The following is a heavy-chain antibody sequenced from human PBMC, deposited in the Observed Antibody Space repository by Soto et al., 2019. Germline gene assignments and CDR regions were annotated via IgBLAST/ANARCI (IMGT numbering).Heavy chain of an antibody. CDR1: GFTFSSYG. V-gene: IGHV3-30*18. D-gene: IGHD5-18*01. CDR2: ISYDGSNK. CDR3: AKSRRRVQLWLHGYYYYGMDV. Sequence: PGGSLRLSCAASGFTFSSYGMHWVRQAPGKGLEWVAVISYDGSNKYYADSVKGRFTISRDNSKNTLYLQMNSLRAEDTAVYYCAKSRRRVQLWLHGYYYYGMDVWGQGTTVTVSS. J-gene: IGHJ6*02.